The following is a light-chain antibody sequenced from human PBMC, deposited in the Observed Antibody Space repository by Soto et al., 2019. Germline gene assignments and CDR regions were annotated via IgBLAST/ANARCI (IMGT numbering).Light chain of an antibody. J-gene: IGKJ5*01. CDR1: HTISSSY. V-gene: IGKV3-20*01. CDR3: QQYVSLPIT. CDR2: GAS. Sequence: EIVLTQSPGTLSLSPGERATLSCRASHTISSSYLAWYQQKPGQAPRLLMYGASSRATGIPDRFSGSGSGTDFTLTISRVEPEDFAVYYCQQYVSLPITFGQGTRLEIK.